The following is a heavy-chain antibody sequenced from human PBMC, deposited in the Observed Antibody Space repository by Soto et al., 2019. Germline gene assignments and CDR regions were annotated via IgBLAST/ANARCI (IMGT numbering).Heavy chain of an antibody. Sequence: ETLSLTCTVSGGSISNYYWTWIRQPPGKELEWIGYIYYSGSTNYNPSLKSRVTISVDTSKNQLSLKLSSVTAADTAVYYCARGERDCTNGVCRLWRTEGPVNYGMDVWGQGTTVTVSS. CDR3: ARGERDCTNGVCRLWRTEGPVNYGMDV. V-gene: IGHV4-59*01. CDR2: IYYSGST. D-gene: IGHD2-8*01. J-gene: IGHJ6*02. CDR1: GGSISNYY.